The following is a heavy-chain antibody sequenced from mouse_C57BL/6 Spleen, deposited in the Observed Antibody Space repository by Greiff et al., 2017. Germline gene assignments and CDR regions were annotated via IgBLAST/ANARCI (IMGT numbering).Heavy chain of an antibody. CDR2: INPNYGTT. D-gene: IGHD4-1*01. V-gene: IGHV1-39*01. CDR1: GYSFTDYN. J-gene: IGHJ1*03. CDR3: ARGLTGVYWYFDV. Sequence: IQLQQSEPELGEPGASVKISCKASGYSFTDYNMNWVKQSNGKSLEWIGVINPNYGTTSYNQKFKGKATLTVDQSSSTAYMQLNSLTSEDSAVYYCARGLTGVYWYFDVWGTGTTVTVSS.